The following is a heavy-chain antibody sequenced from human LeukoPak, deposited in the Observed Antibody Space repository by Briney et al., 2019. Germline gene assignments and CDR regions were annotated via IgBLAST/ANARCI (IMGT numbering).Heavy chain of an antibody. CDR3: ATVQLWIDY. D-gene: IGHD5-18*01. V-gene: IGHV1-24*01. J-gene: IGHJ4*02. CDR2: FDPEDGET. CDR1: GGTFSSYA. Sequence: ASVKVSCKASGGTFSSYAISWVRQAPGQGLEWMGGFDPEDGETIYAQKFQGRVTMTEDTSTDTAYMELSSLRSEDTAVYYCATVQLWIDYWGQGTLVTVSS.